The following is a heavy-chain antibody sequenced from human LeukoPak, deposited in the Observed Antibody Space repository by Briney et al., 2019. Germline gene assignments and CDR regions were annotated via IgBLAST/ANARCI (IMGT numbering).Heavy chain of an antibody. D-gene: IGHD3-10*01. CDR1: GYTFTGYY. Sequence: ASVKVSCKAFGYTFTGYYMHWVRQAPGQGLEWMGWINPNSGGTNYAQKFQGRVTMTRDTSISTAYMELSRLRSDDTAVYYCASLRAPWFGDPMAPYWGQGTLVTVSS. CDR3: ASLRAPWFGDPMAPY. J-gene: IGHJ4*02. V-gene: IGHV1-2*02. CDR2: INPNSGGT.